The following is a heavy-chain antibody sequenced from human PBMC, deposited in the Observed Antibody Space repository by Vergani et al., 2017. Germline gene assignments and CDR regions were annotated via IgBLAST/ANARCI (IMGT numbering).Heavy chain of an antibody. D-gene: IGHD1-1*01. V-gene: IGHV3-23*01. CDR3: AKGGWNYWFDS. CDR2: INTIGDYT. CDR1: GFSFTPYA. Sequence: EVQLLESGVDLVQPGGSLRLSCAASGFSFTPYAMSWVRQAPGKGLEWVSTINTIGDYTRYGDSVKGRFTISRNNSKSTLYLQMNSLRAEDTAIYYCAKGGWNYWFDSWGQGTLVIVS. J-gene: IGHJ5*01.